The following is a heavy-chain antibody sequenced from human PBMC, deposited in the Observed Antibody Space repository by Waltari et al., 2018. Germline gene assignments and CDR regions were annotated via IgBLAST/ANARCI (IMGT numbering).Heavy chain of an antibody. Sequence: EVRLAESGGGLVKPGGSLRHSCTAPGSAFSDHDMNWVRQAPGTGLEWVSSIGGTHSNIFYADSVKGRFTVSRDNAKNSLYFQMDNLRAEDSGLYYCTRDLYGSGGDWFDPWGQGTLVTVSS. J-gene: IGHJ5*02. CDR3: TRDLYGSGGDWFDP. D-gene: IGHD3-10*01. V-gene: IGHV3-21*01. CDR2: IGGTHSNI. CDR1: GSAFSDHD.